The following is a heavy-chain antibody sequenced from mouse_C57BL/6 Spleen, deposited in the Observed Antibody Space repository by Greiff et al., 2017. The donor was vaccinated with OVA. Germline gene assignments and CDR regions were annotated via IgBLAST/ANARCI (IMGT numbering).Heavy chain of an antibody. J-gene: IGHJ2*01. CDR2: IYPRDGST. CDR3: ARDYYGSFDY. V-gene: IGHV1-85*01. D-gene: IGHD1-1*01. CDR1: GYTFTSSD. Sequence: QVQLQQSGPELVKPGASVKLSCKASGYTFTSSDINWVKQRPGQGLEWIGWIYPRDGSTKYNEKFKGKATLTVDTSSSTAYMERHSLTAEDSAVYFGARDYYGSFDYWGQGTTLTVSS.